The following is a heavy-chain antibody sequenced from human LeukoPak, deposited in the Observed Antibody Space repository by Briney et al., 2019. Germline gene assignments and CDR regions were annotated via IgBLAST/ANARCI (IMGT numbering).Heavy chain of an antibody. D-gene: IGHD3-22*01. CDR3: ARDAFYYYDSSGYNDY. V-gene: IGHV1-18*01. CDR2: NSAYNGNT. J-gene: IGHJ4*02. Sequence: GASVKVSCKASGYTFTSYGISWVRQAPGQGLEWMGWNSAYNGNTNYAQKLQGRVTMTTDTSTSTAYMELRSLRSDDTAVYYCARDAFYYYDSSGYNDYWGQGTLVTVSS. CDR1: GYTFTSYG.